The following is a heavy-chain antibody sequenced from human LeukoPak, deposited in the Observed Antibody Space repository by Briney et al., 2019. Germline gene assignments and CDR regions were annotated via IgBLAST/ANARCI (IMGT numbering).Heavy chain of an antibody. CDR3: AKGGTRHMDV. CDR2: INSDGTNT. V-gene: IGHV3-74*01. J-gene: IGHJ6*03. D-gene: IGHD1-1*01. CDR1: GVTFSNYW. Sequence: GGSLRLSCAASGVTFSNYWMHWVRQAPGKGLVWVSRINSDGTNTSYADSVKGRFTISRDNAKNTLYLQMNSLRAEDTAVYYCAKGGTRHMDVWGKGTTVTVSS.